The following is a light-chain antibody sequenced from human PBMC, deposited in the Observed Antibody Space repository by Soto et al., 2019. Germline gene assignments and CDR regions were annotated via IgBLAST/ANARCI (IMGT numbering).Light chain of an antibody. V-gene: IGKV3-20*01. CDR1: QSVSSSY. CDR3: QQYDSYRVFT. CDR2: GAS. Sequence: EIVLTQSPGTLSLSPGERATLSCRASQSVSSSYLAWYPQKPGQAPRLLIFGASSRATGIPDRFSGSGSGTDFTLTISRLEPEDFAVYYCQQYDSYRVFTFGPGTKVDIK. J-gene: IGKJ3*01.